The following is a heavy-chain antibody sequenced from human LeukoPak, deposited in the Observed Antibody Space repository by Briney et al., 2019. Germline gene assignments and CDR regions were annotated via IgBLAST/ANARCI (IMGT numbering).Heavy chain of an antibody. Sequence: QTGGSLRLSCTASGFTFGDYAMSWFRQAPGKGLEWVSSIFPSGGEIHYADSVRGRFTISRDNSKSTLSLQMNSLRAEDTAIYYCATYRQVLLPFESWGQGTLVTVSS. J-gene: IGHJ4*02. V-gene: IGHV3-23*01. CDR2: IFPSGGEI. CDR1: GFTFGDYA. D-gene: IGHD2-8*02. CDR3: ATYRQVLLPFES.